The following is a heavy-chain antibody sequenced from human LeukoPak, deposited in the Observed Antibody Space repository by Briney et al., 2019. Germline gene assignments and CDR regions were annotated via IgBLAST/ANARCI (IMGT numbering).Heavy chain of an antibody. Sequence: GGSLRLSCAASGFTFSSYWMHWVRQAPGKGLVWVSRINSDGSSTSYADSVKGRFTISRDNAKNTLYLRMNSLRAEDTAVYYCATSLMSSGWYGSGFDYWGQGTLVTVSS. CDR3: ATSLMSSGWYGSGFDY. J-gene: IGHJ4*02. V-gene: IGHV3-74*01. D-gene: IGHD6-19*01. CDR2: INSDGSST. CDR1: GFTFSSYW.